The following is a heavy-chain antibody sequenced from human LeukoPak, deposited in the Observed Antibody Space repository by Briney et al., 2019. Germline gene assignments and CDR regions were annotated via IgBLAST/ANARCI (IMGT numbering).Heavy chain of an antibody. J-gene: IGHJ5*02. CDR2: FDPEDGET. CDR1: GYTLTELS. V-gene: IGHV1-24*01. D-gene: IGHD5-18*01. CDR3: ARVVPDTAMVLDPTSWFDP. Sequence: ASVKVSCKVSGYTLTELSMHWVRQAPGKGLEWMGGFDPEDGETIYAQKFQGRVTMTEDTSTDAAYMELSSLRSEDTAVYYCARVVPDTAMVLDPTSWFDPWGQGTLVTVSS.